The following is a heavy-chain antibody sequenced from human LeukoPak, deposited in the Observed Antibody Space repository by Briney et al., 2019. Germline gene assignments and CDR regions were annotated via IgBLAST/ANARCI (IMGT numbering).Heavy chain of an antibody. CDR1: GGSIRSSSYY. CDR2: IYYSGST. Sequence: SETLSLTCTVSGGSIRSSSYYWGWIRQPPGKGLEWIGSIYYSGSTYYNPSLKSRVTISVDTSKNQFSLKLSSVTAADTAVYYCARRDGAYKDYDAFDIWGQGTMVTVSS. V-gene: IGHV4-39*01. D-gene: IGHD3-16*01. CDR3: ARRDGAYKDYDAFDI. J-gene: IGHJ3*02.